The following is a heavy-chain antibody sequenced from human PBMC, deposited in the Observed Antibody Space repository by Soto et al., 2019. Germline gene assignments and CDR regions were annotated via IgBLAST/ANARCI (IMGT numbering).Heavy chain of an antibody. J-gene: IGHJ6*03. CDR1: GGSISSYY. CDR2: IYYSGST. CDR3: ARDRNFWSGNYYYYMDV. D-gene: IGHD3-3*01. V-gene: IGHV4-59*01. Sequence: PSETLSLTCTVSGGSISSYYWSWIRQPPGKGLEWIGCIYYSGSTNYNPSLKSRVTISVDTSKNQFSLKLSSVTAADTAVYYCARDRNFWSGNYYYYMDVWGKGTTVTVSS.